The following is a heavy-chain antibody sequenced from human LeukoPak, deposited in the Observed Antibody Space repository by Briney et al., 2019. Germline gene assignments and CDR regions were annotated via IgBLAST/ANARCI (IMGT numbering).Heavy chain of an antibody. D-gene: IGHD5-18*01. CDR3: ARDLDTAYYYYGMDV. V-gene: IGHV3-69-1*01. CDR1: GFTFSIHS. J-gene: IGHJ6*02. CDR2: ISSGRTE. Sequence: PGGSLRLSCAASGFTFSIHSLNWVRQAPGKGLEWISYISSGRTEFYADSVKGRFSISRDNAKNSLYLQMNSLRAEDTAVYYCARDLDTAYYYYGMDVWGQGTTVTVSS.